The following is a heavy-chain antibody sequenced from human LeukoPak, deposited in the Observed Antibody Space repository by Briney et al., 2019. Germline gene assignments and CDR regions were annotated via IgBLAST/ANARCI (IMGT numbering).Heavy chain of an antibody. CDR1: GGSISSYY. D-gene: IGHD3-10*01. Sequence: PSETLSLTCTVSGGSISSYYWSWIRQPPGKGLEWIGYIYYSGSTNYNPSLKSRVTISVDTSKNQFSLKLSSVTAADTAVYYCARSNGSGSYYSHYYYYYMDVWGKGTTVTVSS. J-gene: IGHJ6*03. CDR3: ARSNGSGSYYSHYYYYYMDV. CDR2: IYYSGST. V-gene: IGHV4-59*08.